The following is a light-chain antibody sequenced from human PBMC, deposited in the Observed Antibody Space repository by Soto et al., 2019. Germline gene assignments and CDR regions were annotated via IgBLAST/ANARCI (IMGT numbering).Light chain of an antibody. CDR2: DGS. Sequence: IPMTQSHSTLSQSVVDRVSITCRASQNINNWLAWYQQKAGKAPKLLIYDGSSLESGVPSRFSGSGSGTEFTLNISSLQPDDFATYYCHQYNSYSQTFGGGTKVDIK. CDR1: QNINNW. J-gene: IGKJ4*01. V-gene: IGKV1-5*01. CDR3: HQYNSYSQT.